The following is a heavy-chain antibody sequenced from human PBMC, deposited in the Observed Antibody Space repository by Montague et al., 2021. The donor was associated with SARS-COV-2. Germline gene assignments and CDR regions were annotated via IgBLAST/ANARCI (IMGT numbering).Heavy chain of an antibody. CDR2: IYHSGSP. V-gene: IGHV4-4*02. CDR1: GDSISRSNW. Sequence: SETLSLTCTVSGDSISRSNWWTWVRQPPGKGLEWIGEIYHSGSPNYNPPLKSRVAISVDRSKSQFSLNLRSVTAADTAVYYCARKTIYFDYWGQGTLVTVSS. CDR3: ARKTIYFDY. D-gene: IGHD1/OR15-1a*01. J-gene: IGHJ4*02.